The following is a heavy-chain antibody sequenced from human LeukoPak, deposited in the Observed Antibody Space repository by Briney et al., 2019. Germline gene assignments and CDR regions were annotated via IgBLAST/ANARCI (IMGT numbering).Heavy chain of an antibody. J-gene: IGHJ4*02. CDR1: GGSFSGYY. V-gene: IGHV4-34*01. CDR2: INHSGST. Sequence: PSETPSLTCAVYGGSFSGYYWSWIRQPPGKGLEWIGEINHSGSTNYNPSLKSRVTISVDTSKNQFSLKLSSVTAADTAVYYCARDPPGSFSDYWGQGTLVTVSS. D-gene: IGHD3-10*01. CDR3: ARDPPGSFSDY.